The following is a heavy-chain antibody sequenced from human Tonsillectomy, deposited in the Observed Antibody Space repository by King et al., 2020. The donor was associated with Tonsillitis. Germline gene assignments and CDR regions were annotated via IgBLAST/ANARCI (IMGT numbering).Heavy chain of an antibody. CDR3: ARGSAGTTDNYYYYYMDV. Sequence: VQLQQWGAGLLKPSETLSLTCAVYGGSFSGYYWSWIRQPPGKGLEWIGEINHSGSTNYNPSLKSRVTISVDTSKNQFSLKLSSVTAADTAVYYCARGSAGTTDNYYYYYMDVGGKGTTVTVSS. CDR2: INHSGST. D-gene: IGHD1-7*01. V-gene: IGHV4-34*01. J-gene: IGHJ6*03. CDR1: GGSFSGYY.